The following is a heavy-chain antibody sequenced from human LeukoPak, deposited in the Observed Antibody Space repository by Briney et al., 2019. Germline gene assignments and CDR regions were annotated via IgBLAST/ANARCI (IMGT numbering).Heavy chain of an antibody. CDR1: GFTFSGYW. CDR3: AQGGSPGAFDY. J-gene: IGHJ4*02. D-gene: IGHD1-26*01. V-gene: IGHV3-74*01. Sequence: GGSLRLSCAASGFTFSGYWMHWVRQAPGKGLVWVSRINGDGSSTSYADSVKGRFTISRDNARNTLYLQMNSLRAGDTAVYYCAQGGSPGAFDYWGQGTLVTVSS. CDR2: INGDGSST.